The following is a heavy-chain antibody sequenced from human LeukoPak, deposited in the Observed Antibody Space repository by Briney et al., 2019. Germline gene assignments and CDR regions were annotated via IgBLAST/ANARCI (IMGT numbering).Heavy chain of an antibody. V-gene: IGHV3-33*01. J-gene: IGHJ5*02. CDR2: LWYDGNNK. D-gene: IGHD3-10*01. CDR3: ARGVGSMVRGVFDP. Sequence: GGSLRLSCVASGFTFSNYGMHWVRQAPGKGLEWVAILWYDGNNKYYADAVRGRFTISRDNSKNTLYLQMNSLRAEDTAVYYCARGVGSMVRGVFDPWGQGTLVTVSS. CDR1: GFTFSNYG.